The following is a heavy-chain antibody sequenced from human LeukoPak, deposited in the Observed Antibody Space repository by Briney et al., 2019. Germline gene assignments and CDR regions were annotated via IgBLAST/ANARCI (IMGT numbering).Heavy chain of an antibody. Sequence: KPGGSLRLSCAASGFTFSSYSMNWVRQAPGKGLEWVSSISSSSSYIYYADSVKGRFTISRDNAKNSLYLQMNSLRAEDTAVYYCARDRIPYYYYMDVWGKGTTVTVSS. CDR1: GFTFSSYS. CDR3: ARDRIPYYYYMDV. J-gene: IGHJ6*03. CDR2: ISSSSSYI. V-gene: IGHV3-21*01.